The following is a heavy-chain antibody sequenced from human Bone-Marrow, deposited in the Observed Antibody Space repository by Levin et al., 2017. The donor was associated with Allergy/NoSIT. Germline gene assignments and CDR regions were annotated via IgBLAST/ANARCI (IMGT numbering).Heavy chain of an antibody. CDR3: ARGTTVTPGGTDSFDI. Sequence: PLETLSLTCAFSGGSISTGGYSLNWIRQPPGKGLEWIGHIYDSGDTYFNPSLKSRVTISVDMSKKRFSLRLTSVTAADTALYYCARGTTVTPGGTDSFDIWGQGTFVSVS. V-gene: IGHV4-30-2*01. D-gene: IGHD4-17*01. CDR1: GGSISTGGYS. CDR2: IYDSGDT. J-gene: IGHJ3*02.